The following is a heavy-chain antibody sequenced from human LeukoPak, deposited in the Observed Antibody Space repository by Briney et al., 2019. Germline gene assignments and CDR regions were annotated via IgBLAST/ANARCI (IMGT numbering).Heavy chain of an antibody. CDR1: GGAITSGGYS. CDR2: IYDRGPA. D-gene: IGHD3-10*01. V-gene: IGHV4-30-2*01. Sequence: SQTLSLTCTVSGGAITSGGYSWNWIRQPPGKGLEWIGCIYDRGPAYYNPSLKSRFTISVDRPKNQFFLNVTSLTAADTAVYYCARSRQASGLFGCWGQGTLVVVSS. J-gene: IGHJ5*01. CDR3: ARSRQASGLFGC.